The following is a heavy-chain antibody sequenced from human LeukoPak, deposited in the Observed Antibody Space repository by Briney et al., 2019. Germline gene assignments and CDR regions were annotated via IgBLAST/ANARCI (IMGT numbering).Heavy chain of an antibody. CDR2: IIPIFGTA. CDR1: GGTFSIYA. J-gene: IGHJ5*02. Sequence: AASVNVSCKASGGTFSIYAISWVRQAPGQGLEWMGGIIPIFGTANYAQKFQGRVTITADESTSTAYMELSSLRSEDTAVYYCARTLIVGAIGWFDPWGQGTLVTVSS. CDR3: ARTLIVGAIGWFDP. D-gene: IGHD1-26*01. V-gene: IGHV1-69*13.